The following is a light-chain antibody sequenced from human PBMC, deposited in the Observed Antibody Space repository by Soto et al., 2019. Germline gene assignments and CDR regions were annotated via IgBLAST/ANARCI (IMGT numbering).Light chain of an antibody. J-gene: IGKJ1*01. V-gene: IGKV3-20*01. Sequence: EIVLTQSPGTRALSPGERATLSCRASQSVSSNYLAWYQQKPDQAPRLLIYTASGRATGIPDRFSGSRSRTDFTLTISRVEPEDVAVYYCQQYGTSPLTFGQGTKVEIK. CDR2: TAS. CDR1: QSVSSNY. CDR3: QQYGTSPLT.